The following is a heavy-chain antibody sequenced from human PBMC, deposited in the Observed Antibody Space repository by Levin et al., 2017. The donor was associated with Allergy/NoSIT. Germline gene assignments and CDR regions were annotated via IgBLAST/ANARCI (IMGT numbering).Heavy chain of an antibody. Sequence: LPGGSLRLSCAASGFTVSSNYMSWVRQAPGKGLEWVSVIYSGGSTYYADSVKGRFTISRDNSKNTLYLQMNSLRAEDTAVYYCARTRVGYAAFDIWGQGTMVTVSS. CDR2: IYSGGST. V-gene: IGHV3-66*02. CDR1: GFTVSSNY. CDR3: ARTRVGYAAFDI. D-gene: IGHD2-2*01. J-gene: IGHJ3*02.